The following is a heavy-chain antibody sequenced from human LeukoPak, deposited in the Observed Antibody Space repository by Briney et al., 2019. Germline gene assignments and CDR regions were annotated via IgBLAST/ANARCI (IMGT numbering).Heavy chain of an antibody. CDR2: IYYSGST. Sequence: PSETLSLTCTVSGGSISSYYWSWTRQPPGKGLEWIGYIYYSGSTNYNPSLKSRVTISVDTSKNQFSLKLSSVTAADTAVYYCARGGGWSGYYRYYYYMDVWGKGTTVTVSS. CDR3: ARGGGWSGYYRYYYYMDV. CDR1: GGSISSYY. J-gene: IGHJ6*03. D-gene: IGHD3-3*01. V-gene: IGHV4-59*01.